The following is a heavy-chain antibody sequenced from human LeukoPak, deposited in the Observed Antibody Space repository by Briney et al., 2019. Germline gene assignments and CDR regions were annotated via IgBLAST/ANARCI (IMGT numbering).Heavy chain of an antibody. CDR2: IYTSGST. V-gene: IGHV4-61*02. Sequence: PSETLSLTCTVSGGSISSGSYYWSWIRQPAGKGLEWIGRIYTSGSTNYNPSLKSRVTISVDTSKNQFSLKLSSVTAADTAVYYCAREQAGSSSSFDYWGQGTLVTVSS. CDR1: GGSISSGSYY. J-gene: IGHJ4*02. CDR3: AREQAGSSSSFDY. D-gene: IGHD6-13*01.